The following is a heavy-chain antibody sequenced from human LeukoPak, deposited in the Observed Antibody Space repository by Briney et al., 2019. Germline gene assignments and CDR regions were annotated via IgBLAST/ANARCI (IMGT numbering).Heavy chain of an antibody. CDR2: ISLSTSSI. Sequence: GGSLRLSCEASGFTFSSYSMNWVRQAPGKGLEWVSYISLSTSSIYYADSVKGRFTVSRDNAKNSLYLQMNSLRAEDTAVYYCAELGITMIGGVWGRGTTVTISS. J-gene: IGHJ6*04. D-gene: IGHD3-10*02. CDR1: GFTFSSYS. V-gene: IGHV3-48*01. CDR3: AELGITMIGGV.